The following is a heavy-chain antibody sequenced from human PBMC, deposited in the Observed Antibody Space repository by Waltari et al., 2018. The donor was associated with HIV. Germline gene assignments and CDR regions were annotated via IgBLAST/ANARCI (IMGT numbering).Heavy chain of an antibody. CDR3: ARDLKDYDFWSPVDV. CDR1: GLTFRASW. V-gene: IGHV3-7*01. Sequence: EVQLVESGGGLVQPGGPLRLSCAASGLTFRASWMTWVRQAPGKGLEWLANIKQDGSEKYYADSVKGRFTVSRDNNKKSLYLQMSSLRAEDTAVYYCARDLKDYDFWSPVDVWGQGTTVTVSS. D-gene: IGHD3-3*01. CDR2: IKQDGSEK. J-gene: IGHJ6*02.